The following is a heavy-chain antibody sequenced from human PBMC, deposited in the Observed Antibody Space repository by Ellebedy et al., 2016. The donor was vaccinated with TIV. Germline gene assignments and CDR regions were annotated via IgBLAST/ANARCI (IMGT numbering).Heavy chain of an antibody. V-gene: IGHV3-23*01. J-gene: IGHJ4*02. CDR2: LGGSSENT. CDR1: GFTFSNYA. Sequence: GESLKISCAASGFTFSNYAMSWVRQAPGKGLEWVSALGGSSENTYYADSVQGRFTISRDNSENTLYLQMNSLRAEDTAVYYCAKEYQYGSSGYFSCFDYWGQGTLVTASS. D-gene: IGHD3-22*01. CDR3: AKEYQYGSSGYFSCFDY.